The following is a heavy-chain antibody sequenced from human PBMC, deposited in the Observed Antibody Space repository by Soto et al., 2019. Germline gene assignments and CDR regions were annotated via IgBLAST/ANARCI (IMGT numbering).Heavy chain of an antibody. CDR1: GGSISSYY. J-gene: IGHJ6*02. V-gene: IGHV4-59*08. CDR2: VHHSWGS. D-gene: IGHD3-10*01. Sequence: QVQLQESGPGLVKPSETMSLSCTVSGGSISSYYWSWFRQSPGKRMEWIGYVHHSWGSSYNPSLQSRVAISLDTSKSQFSLKVTSVTATATPVYYCARQGFGPLHGLVDVWGRGTTVTVSS. CDR3: ARQGFGPLHGLVDV.